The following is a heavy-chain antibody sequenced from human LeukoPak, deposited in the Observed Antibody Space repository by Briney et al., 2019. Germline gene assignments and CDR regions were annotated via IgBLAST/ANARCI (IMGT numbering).Heavy chain of an antibody. Sequence: KTSGTLSLTCAVSGGSVSGYYWSWIRQPPGKGPEWIGKISHSGSTNYNPSLKSRVTISVDTSTNQFSLNLSSVTAADTAVYYCARSANAFDIWGQGTMVTVSS. CDR1: GGSVSGYY. CDR2: ISHSGST. J-gene: IGHJ3*02. CDR3: ARSANAFDI. V-gene: IGHV4-34*01.